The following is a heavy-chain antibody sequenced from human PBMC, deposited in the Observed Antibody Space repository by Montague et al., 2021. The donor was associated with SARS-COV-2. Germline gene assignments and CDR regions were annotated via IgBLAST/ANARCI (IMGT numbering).Heavy chain of an antibody. CDR2: INHDGSEM. CDR3: ARGSTGWYAIFGHYGMDV. CDR1: RFTFSDSS. D-gene: IGHD6-19*01. J-gene: IGHJ6*02. V-gene: IGHV3-7*01. Sequence: SLRLSCAASRFTFSDSSMDWVRQAPGKGLECVAYINHDGSEMTYVDSVKGRFTISRDNAKNSLYLQMNSLRAEDTAVYYCARGSTGWYAIFGHYGMDVWGQGTTVTVSS.